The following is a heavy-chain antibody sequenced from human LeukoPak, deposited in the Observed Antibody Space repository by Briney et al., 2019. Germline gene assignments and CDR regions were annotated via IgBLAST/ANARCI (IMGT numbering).Heavy chain of an antibody. V-gene: IGHV3-33*01. J-gene: IGHJ4*02. CDR2: IWYDGSNK. CDR1: GFTFSNFG. CDR3: ARIGSSWSFDY. D-gene: IGHD6-13*01. Sequence: GGSLRLSCAASGFTFSNFGFNWVRQAPGRGLEWVAVIWYDGSNKNYVDSVKGRFTISRDSSKNTVYLQMNSLRAEDTAVYYCARIGSSWSFDYWGQGTLVTVSA.